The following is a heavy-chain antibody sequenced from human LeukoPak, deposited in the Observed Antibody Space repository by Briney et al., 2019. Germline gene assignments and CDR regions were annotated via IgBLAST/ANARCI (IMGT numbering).Heavy chain of an antibody. V-gene: IGHV4-30-2*01. D-gene: IGHD3-10*01. Sequence: SETLSLTCAVSGGSISSGGFSWNWIRQPPGKGLEWIGYIYDSGSTYYNPSLKSRVTISVDRSKNQFSLKLNSVTAADTAVYYCARLWFGQRFDPWGQGTLVTVSS. CDR2: IYDSGST. J-gene: IGHJ5*02. CDR3: ARLWFGQRFDP. CDR1: GGSISSGGFS.